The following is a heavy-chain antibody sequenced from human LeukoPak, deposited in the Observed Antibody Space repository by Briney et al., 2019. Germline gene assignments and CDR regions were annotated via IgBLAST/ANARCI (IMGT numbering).Heavy chain of an antibody. CDR3: ARDTSVRWLYNHFDY. Sequence: PGGSLRLSCAASGFTFSDYYMSWIRQAPGKGLEWVSYISSSSYIYYADSVKGRFTISRDNAKNSLYLQMNSLRAEDTAVYYCARDTSVRWLYNHFDYWGQGTLVTVSS. V-gene: IGHV3-11*06. CDR2: ISSSSYI. CDR1: GFTFSDYY. D-gene: IGHD5-24*01. J-gene: IGHJ4*02.